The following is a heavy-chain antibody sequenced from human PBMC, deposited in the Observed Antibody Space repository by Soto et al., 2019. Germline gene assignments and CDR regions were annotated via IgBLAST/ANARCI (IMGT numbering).Heavy chain of an antibody. V-gene: IGHV3-33*01. J-gene: IGHJ4*02. Sequence: GGPLRLSCXASGFTFSSYGMHCVRQAPGKGLEWVAVIWYDGSEKYYGDSVKGRFTISRDNSKNTLYLQMNSLRAEDTAVYYCARQSLGNIRLRGFDYWGQGALVTVPQ. D-gene: IGHD1-1*01. CDR1: GFTFSSYG. CDR3: ARQSLGNIRLRGFDY. CDR2: IWYDGSEK.